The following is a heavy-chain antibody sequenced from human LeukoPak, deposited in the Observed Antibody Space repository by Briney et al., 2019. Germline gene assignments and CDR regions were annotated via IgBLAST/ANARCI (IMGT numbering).Heavy chain of an antibody. CDR1: GYTFTSYY. J-gene: IGHJ3*01. D-gene: IGHD6-13*01. V-gene: IGHV1-8*02. CDR2: MNPNSGNT. Sequence: ASVKVSCKASGYTFTSYYMHWVRQAPGQGLEWMGWMNPNSGNTGYAQKFQGRVTMTRNTSISTAYMELSSLRSEDTAVYYCARGLLSAAAGTSAFDVWGQGTMVTVSS. CDR3: ARGLLSAAAGTSAFDV.